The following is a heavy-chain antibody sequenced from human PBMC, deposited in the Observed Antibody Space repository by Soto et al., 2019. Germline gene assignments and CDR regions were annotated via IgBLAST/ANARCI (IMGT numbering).Heavy chain of an antibody. J-gene: IGHJ6*03. Sequence: KTSETLSLTCTVSGGSISSSSYYWGRIRQPPGKGLEWIGYIYYSGSTNYNPSLKSRVTISVDTSKNQFSLMLSSVTAADTAVYYCARAVNRNYYYMDVWGKGTTVTVSS. CDR2: IYYSGST. D-gene: IGHD3-9*01. V-gene: IGHV4-61*05. CDR3: ARAVNRNYYYMDV. CDR1: GGSISSSSYY.